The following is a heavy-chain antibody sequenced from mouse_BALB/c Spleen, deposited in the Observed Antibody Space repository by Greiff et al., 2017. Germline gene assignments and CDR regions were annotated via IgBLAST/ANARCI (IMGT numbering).Heavy chain of an antibody. V-gene: IGHV5-9-3*01. Sequence: EVQGVESGGGLVKPGGSLKLSCAASGFTFSSYAMSWVRQTPEKRLEWVATISSGGSYTYYPDSVKGRFTISRDNAKNTLYLQMSSLRSEDTAMYYCARLEYYGSSYPRYFDVWGAGTTVTVSS. J-gene: IGHJ1*01. CDR1: GFTFSSYA. CDR2: ISSGGSYT. CDR3: ARLEYYGSSYPRYFDV. D-gene: IGHD1-1*01.